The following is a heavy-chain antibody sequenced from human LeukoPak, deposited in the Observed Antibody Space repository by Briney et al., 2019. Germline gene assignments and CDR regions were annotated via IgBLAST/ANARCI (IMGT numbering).Heavy chain of an antibody. CDR2: ISSFGSYI. CDR3: AKGGAVSSKSITMIRGTRRYYYYMDV. V-gene: IGHV3-21*04. J-gene: IGHJ6*03. CDR1: RFTFSSYS. D-gene: IGHD3-10*01. Sequence: PGGSLRLSCAASRFTFSSYSMNWVRQAPGKGLEWVSSISSFGSYIYYADSVKGRFTISRDNSKNTLYLQMNRLRAEDTAVYYCAKGGAVSSKSITMIRGTRRYYYYMDVWGKGTTVTISS.